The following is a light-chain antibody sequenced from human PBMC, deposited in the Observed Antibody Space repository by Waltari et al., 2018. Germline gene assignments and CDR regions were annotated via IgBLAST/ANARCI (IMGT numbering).Light chain of an antibody. J-gene: IGKJ3*01. Sequence: DIQLTQSPSTLSASVGDRVTISCRASQSIRSWLAWYQQKPGKAPKLLIYDASSLESGVPSRVSGSGSGTDFTLAIASLQPDDFATYYCQQYNAYSPLTFGPGTKVDIK. CDR3: QQYNAYSPLT. CDR2: DAS. CDR1: QSIRSW. V-gene: IGKV1-5*01.